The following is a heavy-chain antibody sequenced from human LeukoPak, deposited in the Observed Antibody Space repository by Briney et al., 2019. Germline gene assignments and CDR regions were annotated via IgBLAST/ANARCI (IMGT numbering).Heavy chain of an antibody. CDR1: GLTVSSNC. D-gene: IGHD3-22*01. J-gene: IGHJ4*02. CDR3: ARWAGDYSHPYDY. Sequence: GGSLRLSCAASGLTVSSNCMSWVRQAPGKGLEWVSFIYSGGSTYYTDSVKGRFTISRDNSKNTLYLQMNSLRAEDTAVYYCARWAGDYSHPYDYWGQGILVTVSS. V-gene: IGHV3-53*01. CDR2: IYSGGST.